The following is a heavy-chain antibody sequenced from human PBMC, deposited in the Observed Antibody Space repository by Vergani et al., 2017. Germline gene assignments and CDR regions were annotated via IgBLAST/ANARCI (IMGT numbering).Heavy chain of an antibody. CDR2: ISYDGSNK. D-gene: IGHD6-13*01. CDR3: AKIESSSLKNEGHDY. CDR1: GFTFSSYA. J-gene: IGHJ4*02. Sequence: QVQLVESGGGVVQPGRSLRLSCAASGFTFSSYAMHWVRQAPGKGLEWVAVISYDGSNKYYADSVKGRFTISRDNSKNTLYLQMNSLRAEDTAVYYCAKIESSSLKNEGHDYWGQGTLVTVSS. V-gene: IGHV3-30-3*02.